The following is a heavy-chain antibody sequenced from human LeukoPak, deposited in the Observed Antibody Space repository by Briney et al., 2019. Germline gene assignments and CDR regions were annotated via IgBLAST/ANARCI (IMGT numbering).Heavy chain of an antibody. Sequence: GASVKVSCKASGYTFTSYAMHWVRQAPGQRLEWMGWINAGNGNTKYSQEFQGRVTITRDTSASTAYMELSSLRSEDMAVYYCARGSPTHFYGSGTFYKSRGQLSTWGQGTMVTVSS. CDR1: GYTFTSYA. CDR2: INAGNGNT. V-gene: IGHV1-3*03. J-gene: IGHJ3*01. CDR3: ARGSPTHFYGSGTFYKSRGQLST. D-gene: IGHD3-10*01.